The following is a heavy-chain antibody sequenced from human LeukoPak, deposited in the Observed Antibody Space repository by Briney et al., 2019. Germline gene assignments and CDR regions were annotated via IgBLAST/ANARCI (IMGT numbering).Heavy chain of an antibody. Sequence: SETLSLTCTVSGGSISSSSYYWGWIRQPPGKGLEWIGSIYYSGSTYYNPSLKSRVTISVDRSKNQFSLKLSSVTAADTAVYYCAVVPAPSSADDAFDIWGQGTMVTVSS. CDR1: GGSISSSSYY. J-gene: IGHJ3*02. V-gene: IGHV4-39*07. CDR3: AVVPAPSSADDAFDI. CDR2: IYYSGST. D-gene: IGHD2-2*01.